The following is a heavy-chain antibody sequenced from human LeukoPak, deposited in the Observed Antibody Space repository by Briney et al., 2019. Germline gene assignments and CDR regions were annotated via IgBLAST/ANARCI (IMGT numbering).Heavy chain of an antibody. CDR2: INSDGSST. CDR1: GFTFSSYW. D-gene: IGHD3-9*01. J-gene: IGHJ4*02. CDR3: ARDPSVYDILTGYQPPYFDY. V-gene: IGHV3-74*01. Sequence: GGSLRLSCAASGFTFSSYWMHWVRHAPGKGLVWVSRINSDGSSTSYADSVKGRFTISRDNAKNTLYLQMNSLRAEDTAVYYCARDPSVYDILTGYQPPYFDYWGQGTLVTVSS.